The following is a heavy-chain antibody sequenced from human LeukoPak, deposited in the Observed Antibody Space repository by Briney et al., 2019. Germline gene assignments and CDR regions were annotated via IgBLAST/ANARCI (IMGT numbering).Heavy chain of an antibody. V-gene: IGHV3-7*01. Sequence: TGGSLRLSCAVSGFIFSSYRMNWVRQAPGKGLEWVAGIKQDGSEKYYVDSVKGRFTISRDNAKNSLSLQMNSLRPEDTAAYYCARGSSSAFDIWGQGTMVTVSS. J-gene: IGHJ3*02. CDR2: IKQDGSEK. CDR1: GFIFSSYR. CDR3: ARGSSSAFDI. D-gene: IGHD6-6*01.